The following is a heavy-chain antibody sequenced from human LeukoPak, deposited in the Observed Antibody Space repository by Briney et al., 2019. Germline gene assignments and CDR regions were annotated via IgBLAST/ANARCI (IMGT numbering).Heavy chain of an antibody. CDR3: ARDPYYYDSSGYYGEGFDY. D-gene: IGHD3-22*01. CDR1: GFTFSSYS. V-gene: IGHV3-21*01. CDR2: IGSSRNYI. Sequence: GGSLRLSCAASGFTFSSYSMNWVRQAPGKGLEWVSYIGSSRNYIFYADSVKGRFTISRDNAKNSLYLQMNSLRAEDTAVYYCARDPYYYDSSGYYGEGFDYWGQGTLVTVSS. J-gene: IGHJ4*02.